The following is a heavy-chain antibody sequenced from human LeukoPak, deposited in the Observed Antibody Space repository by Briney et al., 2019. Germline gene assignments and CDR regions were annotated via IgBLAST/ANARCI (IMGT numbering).Heavy chain of an antibody. J-gene: IGHJ5*02. D-gene: IGHD2-15*01. CDR2: ISSSSSYI. CDR1: GFTFSSYS. CDR3: ARDVICSGGSCYPNWFDP. Sequence: GGSLRLSCAASGFTFSSYSMNWVRQAPGKGLEWVSSISSSSSYIYYADSVKGRFTISRDNAKNSLYLQMNSLRAEDTAVYYCARDVICSGGSCYPNWFDPWGQGTLVTVSS. V-gene: IGHV3-21*01.